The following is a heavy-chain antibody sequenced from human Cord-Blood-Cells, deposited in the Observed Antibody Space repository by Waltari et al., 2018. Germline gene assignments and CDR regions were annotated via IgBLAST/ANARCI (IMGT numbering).Heavy chain of an antibody. V-gene: IGHV1-69*01. D-gene: IGHD2-2*01. CDR3: ARDQNTDCSSTSCYYYYGMDV. J-gene: IGHJ6*02. CDR1: GGTFSSYA. CDR2: IIPIFGTE. Sequence: QVQLVQSGAEVKKPGSSVKVSCKASGGTFSSYAISWVRQAPGQGLEWMGGIIPIFGTENYAQKFQGRVTITADESTSTAYMELSSLRSEDTAVYYCARDQNTDCSSTSCYYYYGMDVWGQGTTVTVSS.